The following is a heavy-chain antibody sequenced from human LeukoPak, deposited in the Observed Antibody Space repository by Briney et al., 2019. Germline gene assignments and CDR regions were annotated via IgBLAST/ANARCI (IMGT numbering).Heavy chain of an antibody. D-gene: IGHD4-11*01. CDR2: INVDESAI. CDR1: GFTFSNHW. V-gene: IGHV3-74*01. Sequence: GGSLRLSCVASGFTFSNHWMHWVRQAPGKGLVWVSRINVDESAISYADSVKGRFTISRDNAKNTLFLQMSSLRAEDTAVYYCARDDDYGNYLVGYWGQGTLVTVSS. J-gene: IGHJ4*02. CDR3: ARDDDYGNYLVGY.